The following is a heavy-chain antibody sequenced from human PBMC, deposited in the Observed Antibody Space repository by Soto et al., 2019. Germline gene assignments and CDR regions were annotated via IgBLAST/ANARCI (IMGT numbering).Heavy chain of an antibody. V-gene: IGHV1-18*04. J-gene: IGHJ6*02. D-gene: IGHD4-17*01. Sequence: ASVKVSCKASGYTFTSYGISWVRQAPGQGHEWMGWISAYNGNTNYPQKFQGRVTMTTDTSTSTAYMELRSQRSDDTAVYYCASSTVGSPVYYGMDVWGQGTTVTVSS. CDR1: GYTFTSYG. CDR2: ISAYNGNT. CDR3: ASSTVGSPVYYGMDV.